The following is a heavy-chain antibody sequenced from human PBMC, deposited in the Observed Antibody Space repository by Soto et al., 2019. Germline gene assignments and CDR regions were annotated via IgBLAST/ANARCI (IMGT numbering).Heavy chain of an antibody. J-gene: IGHJ4*02. Sequence: EVQLLESGGGLVQPGGSLRLSCAASGFTFSSSAMSWVRQAPGKGLEWVSTITGGSDYTSYADSVKGRFIISRDNSKNTLYLQMNSLRAEDTAIYYCARRMTAHFDFWGQGTLLTVSS. V-gene: IGHV3-23*01. D-gene: IGHD2-8*01. CDR1: GFTFSSSA. CDR2: ITGGSDYT. CDR3: ARRMTAHFDF.